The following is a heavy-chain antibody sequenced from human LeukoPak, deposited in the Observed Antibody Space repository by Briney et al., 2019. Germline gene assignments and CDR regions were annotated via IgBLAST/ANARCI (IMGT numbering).Heavy chain of an antibody. CDR1: GSTFSSYW. Sequence: QPGGSLRLSCAASGSTFSSYWRHWVRQAPRKGLVWVSRINSDESSTSYADSVKGRFTISRDNAKNSLYLQMNSLRAEDTAVYYCARGADYGDYEGQGTLVTVSS. CDR2: INSDESST. J-gene: IGHJ4*02. D-gene: IGHD6-19*01. CDR3: ARGADYGDY. V-gene: IGHV3-74*01.